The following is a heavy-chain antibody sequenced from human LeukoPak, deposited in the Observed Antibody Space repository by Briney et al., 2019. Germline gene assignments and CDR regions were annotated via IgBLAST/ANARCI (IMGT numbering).Heavy chain of an antibody. CDR2: INHSGSI. D-gene: IGHD2-8*02. J-gene: IGHJ5*02. CDR3: ARVSFWSKNWFDP. V-gene: IGHV4-34*01. CDR1: GGSFSGYS. Sequence: PSETLSLTCAVYGGSFSGYSWSWVRQPPGKGLEWIGEINHSGSINYNPSLKSRVTISEDTSKRQFSLRLSSVTAADTAVYYCARVSFWSKNWFDPWGQGTLVTVSS.